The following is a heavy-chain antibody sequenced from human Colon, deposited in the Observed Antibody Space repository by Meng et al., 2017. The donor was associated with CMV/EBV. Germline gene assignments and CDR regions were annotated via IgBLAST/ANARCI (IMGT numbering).Heavy chain of an antibody. CDR3: ARGKNYYDSSGYRKGLDY. V-gene: IGHV1-2*02. J-gene: IGHJ4*02. CDR2: INPNSGGT. Sequence: VWLVQSGAEVKKAGDSVEVSCKASGYTFTDNYMPWVRQAPGQGLEWMGWINPNSGGTNYAQKFQGRVTMTRDTSISTAYMELSRLRSDDTAVYYCARGKNYYDSSGYRKGLDYWGQGTLVTVSS. D-gene: IGHD3-22*01. CDR1: GYTFTDNY.